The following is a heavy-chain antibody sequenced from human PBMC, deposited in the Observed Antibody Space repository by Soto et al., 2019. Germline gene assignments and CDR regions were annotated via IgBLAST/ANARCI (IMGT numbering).Heavy chain of an antibody. Sequence: QVQLVESGGGVVQPGRSLRLSCAASGFTFSSYGMHWVRQAPGKGLEWVAVISYDGSNKYYADSVKGRFTISRDNSKNTLYLQMNSLRAEDTAVYYCAKDQGNIRLGVWGKGTTVTVSS. J-gene: IGHJ6*04. CDR3: AKDQGNIRLGV. V-gene: IGHV3-30*18. D-gene: IGHD1-20*01. CDR1: GFTFSSYG. CDR2: ISYDGSNK.